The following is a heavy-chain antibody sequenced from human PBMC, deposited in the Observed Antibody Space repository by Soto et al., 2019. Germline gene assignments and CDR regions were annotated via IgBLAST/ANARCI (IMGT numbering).Heavy chain of an antibody. D-gene: IGHD3-16*01. V-gene: IGHV3-7*03. CDR1: GQTFNRYW. Sequence: DVQLAESGGGLVQPGGSLRLSCVASGQTFNRYWMSWVRQAPGKGLEWVANIKQDGSEEYYVDSVKGRFTISRDKAKKSLYLKMNSLSAEDTAMYYCWSTPFDSGSTSFSGGEVWGQGTRVNVSS. J-gene: IGHJ6*01. CDR3: WSTPFDSGSTSFSGGEV. CDR2: IKQDGSEE.